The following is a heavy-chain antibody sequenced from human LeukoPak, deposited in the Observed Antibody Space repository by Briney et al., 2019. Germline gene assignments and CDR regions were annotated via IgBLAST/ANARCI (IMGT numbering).Heavy chain of an antibody. CDR3: VNPGWYYDSSGYSYYYGMDV. CDR1: GFTFSKYG. Sequence: GGSLRLSCAGTGFTFSKYGMHWFRQAPGLGLEWVATVWYSGKTKYYSDSVKGRFTISRDNAKNTLYLQMSSLRPDDTAVYYCVNPGWYYDSSGYSYYYGMDVWGQGTTVTVSS. J-gene: IGHJ6*02. V-gene: IGHV3-30*02. CDR2: VWYSGKTK. D-gene: IGHD3-22*01.